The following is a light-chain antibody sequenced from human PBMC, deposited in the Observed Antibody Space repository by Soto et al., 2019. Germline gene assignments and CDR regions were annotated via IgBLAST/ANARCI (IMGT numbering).Light chain of an antibody. V-gene: IGKV1-5*01. Sequence: DIQMTQSPSTLSASVGDRVTITCRASQSISSWFAWYQPKPGKAPKLLIYEVSILESGVPSRFSGSGSGTEFTLAISSLQPDDCATYYCQQYNTYWTFGQGPKVEI. CDR3: QQYNTYWT. CDR1: QSISSW. J-gene: IGKJ1*01. CDR2: EVS.